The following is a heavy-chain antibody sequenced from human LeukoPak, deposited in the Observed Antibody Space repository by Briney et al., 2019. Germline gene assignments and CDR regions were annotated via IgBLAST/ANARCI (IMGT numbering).Heavy chain of an antibody. J-gene: IGHJ4*02. D-gene: IGHD5-18*01. V-gene: IGHV3-21*01. Sequence: KTGGSLRLSCAASGFTFSSYSMNWVRQAPGKGLEWVSSISSSGSYIYYADSVKGRFTISRDNAKNSLYLQMNSLRAEDTAVYYCARDHVDTAMVTAYFDYWGQGTLVTVSS. CDR1: GFTFSSYS. CDR3: ARDHVDTAMVTAYFDY. CDR2: ISSSGSYI.